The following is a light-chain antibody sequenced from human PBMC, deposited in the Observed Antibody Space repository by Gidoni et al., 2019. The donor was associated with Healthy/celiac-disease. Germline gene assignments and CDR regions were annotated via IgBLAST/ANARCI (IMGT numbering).Light chain of an antibody. CDR2: DNN. CDR1: SSNLGNNY. V-gene: IGLV1-51*01. J-gene: IGLJ2*01. Sequence: PKVTISCSGSSSNLGNNYVSWYQQLPGTAPKLLIYDNNKRPSGIPDRFSGSKSGTSATLGITGLQTGDEADYYCGTWDSSLSGGVFGGGTKLTVL. CDR3: GTWDSSLSGGV.